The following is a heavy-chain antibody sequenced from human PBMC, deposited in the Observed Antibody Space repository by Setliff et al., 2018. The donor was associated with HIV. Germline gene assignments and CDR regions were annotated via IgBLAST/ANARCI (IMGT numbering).Heavy chain of an antibody. CDR2: ISASGNT. J-gene: IGHJ4*02. D-gene: IGHD3-16*02. Sequence: NPSETLSLTCAVSGGSISRSNWWSWIRQPAGRGLEWIGHISASGNTKYSPTLQSRVTLSANPSNNQFSLNLTSVTAADTAVYYCARRKSGSSYRFFNYWGLGSLVTVSS. V-gene: IGHV4-4*02. CDR1: GGSISRSNW. CDR3: ARRKSGSSYRFFNY.